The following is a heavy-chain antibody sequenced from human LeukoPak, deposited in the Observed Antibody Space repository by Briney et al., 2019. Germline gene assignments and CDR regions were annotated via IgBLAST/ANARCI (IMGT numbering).Heavy chain of an antibody. J-gene: IGHJ3*02. CDR1: GGSISSYY. Sequence: SETLSLTCTVSGGSISSYYWSWIRQPPGKGLGWIGYIYYSGSTNYNPSLKSRVTISVDTSKNQFSLKLRSVTAADTAVYYCARGGYSVYGHAFDIWGQGTMVTVSS. V-gene: IGHV4-59*01. CDR3: ARGGYSVYGHAFDI. CDR2: IYYSGST. D-gene: IGHD5/OR15-5a*01.